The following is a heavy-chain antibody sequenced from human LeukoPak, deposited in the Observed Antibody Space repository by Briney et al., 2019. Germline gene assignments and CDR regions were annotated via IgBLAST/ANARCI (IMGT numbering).Heavy chain of an antibody. CDR3: ARDKQLAPNDAFDI. CDR1: GYTFTSYD. V-gene: IGHV1-8*01. D-gene: IGHD6-13*01. CDR2: MNPNSGNT. J-gene: IGHJ3*02. Sequence: ASVKVSCKASGYTFTSYDINWVRQATGQGLEWMGWMNPNSGNTGYAQKFLGRVTMTTDTSTSTAYMELRSLRSDDTAVYYCARDKQLAPNDAFDIWGQGTMVTVSS.